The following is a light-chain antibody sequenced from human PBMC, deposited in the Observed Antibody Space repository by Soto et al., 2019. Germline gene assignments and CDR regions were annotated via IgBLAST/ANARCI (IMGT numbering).Light chain of an antibody. CDR2: DAS. V-gene: IGKV3-15*01. J-gene: IGKJ2*01. CDR3: QQYNNWPPYT. CDR1: QSVRTN. Sequence: EIVMTQSPATLSASPGERATLSCRASQSVRTNLAWYQQKPGQAPRLLIYDASTMATGIPARFSGSRSGTEFTLTINSLQSEDFAIYYCQQYNNWPPYTFGQGTKLEIK.